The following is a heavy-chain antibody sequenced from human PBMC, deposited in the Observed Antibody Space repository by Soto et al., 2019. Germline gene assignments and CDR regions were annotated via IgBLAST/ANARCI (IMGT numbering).Heavy chain of an antibody. CDR2: ISSNGGST. J-gene: IGHJ4*02. V-gene: IGHV3-64D*09. CDR1: GFTFSSYA. Sequence: GGSPRLSCSASGFTFSSYAMHWVRQAPGKGLEYVSAISSNGGSTYYADSVKGRFTISRDNSKNTLYLQMSSLRAEDTAVYYCVKEGIAAAGPYYFDYWGQGTLVTVSS. D-gene: IGHD6-13*01. CDR3: VKEGIAAAGPYYFDY.